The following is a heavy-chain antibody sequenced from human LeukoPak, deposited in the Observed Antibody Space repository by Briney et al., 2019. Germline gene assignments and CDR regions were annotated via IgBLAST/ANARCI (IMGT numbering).Heavy chain of an antibody. V-gene: IGHV4-4*07. CDR1: DGSISSYY. CDR3: AREVGTIMVNWFDP. CDR2: IYTSGST. Sequence: PAETLSLTCTVSDGSISSYYWSWIRQPAGKGLEWIGRIYTSGSTNYNPSLKSRVTMSVDTSKNQFSLKLSSVTAADTAVYYCAREVGTIMVNWFDPWGQGTLVTVSS. J-gene: IGHJ5*02. D-gene: IGHD3-3*01.